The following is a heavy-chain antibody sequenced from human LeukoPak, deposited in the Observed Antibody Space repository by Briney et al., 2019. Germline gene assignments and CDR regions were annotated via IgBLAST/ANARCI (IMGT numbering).Heavy chain of an antibody. V-gene: IGHV3-23*01. Sequence: GGSLRLSCAASRFTFSNYAMSWVRQAPGKGLEWVVGISAGGSSTYYADSVKGRFTISRDNSKNTLYLQMNNLRAEDTAVYYCAKGPTSVAAYYFDNWGQGNPVTVSS. CDR3: AKGPTSVAAYYFDN. CDR2: ISAGGSST. D-gene: IGHD6-19*01. J-gene: IGHJ4*02. CDR1: RFTFSNYA.